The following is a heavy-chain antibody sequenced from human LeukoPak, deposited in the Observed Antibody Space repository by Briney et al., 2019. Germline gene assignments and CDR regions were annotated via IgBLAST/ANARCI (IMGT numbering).Heavy chain of an antibody. Sequence: GGSLRLSCAASGFTFSSSAMSWVRQAPGKGLEWVSSITDSGDGTYYADSVRGRFTISRDDSKNTLYLQMNSLRAEDTAVYYCAKELVSRSSLSFDYWGQGTRVTVSS. V-gene: IGHV3-23*01. J-gene: IGHJ4*02. CDR1: GFTFSSSA. CDR2: ITDSGDGT. CDR3: AKELVSRSSLSFDY. D-gene: IGHD2-2*01.